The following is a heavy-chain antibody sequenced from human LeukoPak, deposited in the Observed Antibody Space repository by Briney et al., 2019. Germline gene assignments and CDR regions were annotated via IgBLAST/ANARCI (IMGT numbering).Heavy chain of an antibody. Sequence: PGRSLRLSCAASGFTFSSYAMHWVRQAPGKGLEWVAVISYDGSNKYYADSVKGRFTISRDNSKNTLYLQMNSLRAEDTAVYYCARDHDPSYYDFPLATQTTKTKNWFDPWGQGTLVTVSS. D-gene: IGHD3-3*01. CDR2: ISYDGSNK. J-gene: IGHJ5*02. V-gene: IGHV3-30-3*01. CDR3: ARDHDPSYYDFPLATQTTKTKNWFDP. CDR1: GFTFSSYA.